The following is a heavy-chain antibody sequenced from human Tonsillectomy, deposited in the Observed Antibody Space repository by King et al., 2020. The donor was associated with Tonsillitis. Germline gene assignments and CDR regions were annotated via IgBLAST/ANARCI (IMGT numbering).Heavy chain of an antibody. CDR2: IIPILGIA. CDR1: GGTFSSYA. CDR3: GSGSLPSSGIDY. Sequence: VQLVQSGAEVKKPGSSVKVSCKASGGTFSSYAISWVRQAPGQGLEWMGRIIPILGIANYAQKFQGRVTITADKSTSTAYMELSSLRSEDTAVYYCGSGSLPSSGIDYWGQGTLVTVSS. V-gene: IGHV1-69*09. J-gene: IGHJ4*02. D-gene: IGHD3-10*01.